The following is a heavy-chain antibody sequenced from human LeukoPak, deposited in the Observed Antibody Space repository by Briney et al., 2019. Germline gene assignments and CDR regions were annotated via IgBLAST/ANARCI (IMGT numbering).Heavy chain of an antibody. J-gene: IGHJ4*02. D-gene: IGHD1-14*01. CDR2: ISTSEST. V-gene: IGHV4-61*02. CDR1: GGSISSGTYY. CDR3: ARGALPGADKYYFDY. Sequence: SETLSLTCTVSGGSISSGTYYWSWIRQPAGKGLEWIGRISTSESTNYNSPLKSRVTISVDTSKNQFSLKLSSVTAADTAVYYCARGALPGADKYYFDYWGQGTLVTVSS.